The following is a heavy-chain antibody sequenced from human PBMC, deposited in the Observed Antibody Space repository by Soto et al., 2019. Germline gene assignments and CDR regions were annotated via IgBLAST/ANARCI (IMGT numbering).Heavy chain of an antibody. V-gene: IGHV3-23*01. D-gene: IGHD2-2*01. Sequence: EVQLLESGGGWVQPGGSLRLSCAAAGFTFSSYAMSWVRQSPGKGLERVSAVSGSGGSTYYADAVRGRFTIARDDSTNTVLLQMNSLRAEDTAIYFCAKGTEEPMIYLCRKSDAFDFWRPGTMVTVSS. CDR1: GFTFSSYA. J-gene: IGHJ3*01. CDR2: VSGSGGST. CDR3: AKGTEEPMIYLCRKSDAFDF.